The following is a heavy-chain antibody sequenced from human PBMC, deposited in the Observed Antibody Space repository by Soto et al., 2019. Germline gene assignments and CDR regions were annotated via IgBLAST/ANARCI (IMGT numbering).Heavy chain of an antibody. Sequence: ASVKVSCKASGYTFTSYGINWVRQATGQGLEWMGWMNPNSGNTGYAQKFQGRVTMTRNTSISTAYMELSSLRSEDTAVYYCARVGGSGWDENGMDVWGQGTTVTVSS. CDR2: MNPNSGNT. V-gene: IGHV1-8*02. CDR1: GYTFTSYG. D-gene: IGHD6-19*01. J-gene: IGHJ6*02. CDR3: ARVGGSGWDENGMDV.